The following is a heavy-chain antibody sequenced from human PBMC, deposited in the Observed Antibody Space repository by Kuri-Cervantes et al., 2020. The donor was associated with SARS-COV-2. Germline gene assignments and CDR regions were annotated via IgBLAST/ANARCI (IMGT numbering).Heavy chain of an antibody. D-gene: IGHD3-22*01. V-gene: IGHV3-30-3*01. CDR1: GFTFSSYA. CDR2: ISYDGNNK. J-gene: IGHJ4*02. Sequence: GESLKISCAASGFTFSSYAMHWVRQAPGKGLEWVAIISYDGNNKKYADSAKGRFTISRDNSKNTLSLQMNSPRTEDTAVYYCARGKAEITMIVVVITSGAYYFDYWGQGTLVTVSS. CDR3: ARGKAEITMIVVVITSGAYYFDY.